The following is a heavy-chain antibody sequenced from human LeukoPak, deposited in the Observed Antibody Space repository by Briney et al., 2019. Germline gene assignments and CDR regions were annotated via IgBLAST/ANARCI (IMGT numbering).Heavy chain of an antibody. V-gene: IGHV4-34*01. CDR1: GGSFSGYY. CDR2: INHSGTT. J-gene: IGHJ4*02. CDR3: ARVPTYYYDSSGHDGPIDY. D-gene: IGHD3-22*01. Sequence: SETLSLTCAVYGGSFSGYYWSRIRQPPGKGLEWIGKINHSGTTNYNLSLKSRVTMSVDTSKHQFSLHLTSVTAADTAVYYCARVPTYYYDSSGHDGPIDYWGQGTLVTVSS.